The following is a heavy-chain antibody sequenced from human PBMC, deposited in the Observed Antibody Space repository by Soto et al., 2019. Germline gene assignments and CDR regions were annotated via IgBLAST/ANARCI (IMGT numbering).Heavy chain of an antibody. J-gene: IGHJ3*02. Sequence: PGGSLRLSCAASGFTFSSYWMTWVRQAPGKGLEWVANIKQDGSEKFYVDSVKGRFTISRDNAKNSLYMQMNSLRAEDTDVYYCARGAGSYFRRVVGAFDIWGQGTMVTVSS. CDR2: IKQDGSEK. D-gene: IGHD3-10*01. CDR1: GFTFSSYW. CDR3: ARGAGSYFRRVVGAFDI. V-gene: IGHV3-7*04.